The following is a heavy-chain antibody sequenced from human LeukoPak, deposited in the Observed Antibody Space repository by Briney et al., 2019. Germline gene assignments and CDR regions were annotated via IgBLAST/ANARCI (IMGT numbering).Heavy chain of an antibody. D-gene: IGHD3-22*01. J-gene: IGHJ5*02. CDR2: IYHSGST. CDR3: ASLEASGYYSNWFDP. V-gene: IGHV4-30-2*01. Sequence: RASETLSLTCAVSGGSISSGGYSWSWIRQPPGKGLEWIGYIYHSGSTYYNPSLKSRVTISVDRSKNQFSLKLSSVTAADTAVYYCASLEASGYYSNWFDPWGQGTLVTVSS. CDR1: GGSISSGGYS.